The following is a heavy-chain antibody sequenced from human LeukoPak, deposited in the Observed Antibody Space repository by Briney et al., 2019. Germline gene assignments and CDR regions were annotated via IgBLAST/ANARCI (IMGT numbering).Heavy chain of an antibody. Sequence: GGSLRLSCAASGFTFDDYAMHWVRQTPGKGLEWVPGISWNSGNIGYADSVKGRFTISRDNAKNSLYLQMNSLRAEDMALHYCAKVNRGSYGDYMDVWGKGTTVTVSS. CDR3: AKVNRGSYGDYMDV. D-gene: IGHD1-26*01. J-gene: IGHJ6*03. CDR2: ISWNSGNI. CDR1: GFTFDDYA. V-gene: IGHV3-9*03.